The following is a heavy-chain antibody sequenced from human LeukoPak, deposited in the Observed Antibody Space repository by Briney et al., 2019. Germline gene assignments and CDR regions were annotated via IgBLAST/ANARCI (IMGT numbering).Heavy chain of an antibody. CDR1: GGSFSDYY. J-gene: IGHJ6*03. CDR3: ARGRQDVNMVLVVMAGVSYYLDV. V-gene: IGHV4-34*01. Sequence: SETLSLTCAAYGGSFSDYYWTWIRQTPGKGLEWIGEMSPSGSSNYNPSLKSQVTISVDTSKNQFSLKLRSVTAADTAVYYCARGRQDVNMVLVVMAGVSYYLDVWSKGTTVTVS. CDR2: MSPSGSS. D-gene: IGHD3-22*01.